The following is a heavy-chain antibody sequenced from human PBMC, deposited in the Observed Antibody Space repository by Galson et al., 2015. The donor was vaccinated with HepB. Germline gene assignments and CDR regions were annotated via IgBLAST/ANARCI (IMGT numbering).Heavy chain of an antibody. CDR3: ARESSVAGTSGFDY. J-gene: IGHJ4*02. D-gene: IGHD6-19*01. Sequence: SLRLSCAASGFAFSSYAMHWVRQAPGKGLEWVAVISYDGSNKYYADSVKGRFTISRDNSKNTLYLQMNSLRAEDTAVYYCARESSVAGTSGFDYWGQGTLVTVSS. CDR2: ISYDGSNK. V-gene: IGHV3-30-3*01. CDR1: GFAFSSYA.